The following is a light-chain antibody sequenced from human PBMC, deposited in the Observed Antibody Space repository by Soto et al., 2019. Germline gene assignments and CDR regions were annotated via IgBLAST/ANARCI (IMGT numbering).Light chain of an antibody. CDR3: QQRSKWPWA. CDR1: QNVGSF. CDR2: DAS. Sequence: EIVVSQSPATLSLSPGERAILSCRASQNVGSFLVWFQQKPGQAPRLLIYDASKRATGIPARFSGSGSGTDFTPTISSLEPEDFAVYYCQQRSKWPWAFGQGTKVDIK. V-gene: IGKV3-11*01. J-gene: IGKJ1*01.